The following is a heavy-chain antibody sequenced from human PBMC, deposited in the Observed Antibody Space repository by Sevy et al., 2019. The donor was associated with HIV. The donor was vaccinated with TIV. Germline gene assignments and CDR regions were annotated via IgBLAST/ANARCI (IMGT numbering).Heavy chain of an antibody. CDR3: ARDRGEILRSAFKS. J-gene: IGHJ5*02. Sequence: GGSLRLSCAASGFTFSEYGMHWVRQAPGKGLEWVAVISHDGRNYKYNADFVKGRLTISRDNSRNTLYLQMNSLGAEETGIYYCARDRGEILRSAFKSWGQGTLVTVSS. CDR1: GFTFSEYG. V-gene: IGHV3-30*04. D-gene: IGHD3-10*01. CDR2: ISHDGRNYK.